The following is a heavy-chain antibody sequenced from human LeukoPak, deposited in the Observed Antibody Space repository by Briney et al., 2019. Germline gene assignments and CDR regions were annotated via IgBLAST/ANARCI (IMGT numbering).Heavy chain of an antibody. Sequence: GGSLRLSCEASGFTFDDYGMHWVRQAPGKGLDWVSTISWNSDSVVYVDSVKGRFTISRDNAKKTLYLQMNSLRPEDTALYYCAKDYGYGSSWYDYWGQGTLVTVSS. D-gene: IGHD6-13*01. CDR3: AKDYGYGSSWYDY. J-gene: IGHJ4*02. CDR2: ISWNSDSV. CDR1: GFTFDDYG. V-gene: IGHV3-9*01.